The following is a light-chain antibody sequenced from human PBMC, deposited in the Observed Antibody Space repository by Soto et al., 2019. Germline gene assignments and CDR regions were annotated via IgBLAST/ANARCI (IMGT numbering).Light chain of an antibody. CDR2: EVS. V-gene: IGLV2-23*02. J-gene: IGLJ1*01. CDR1: SSDVGSYNL. Sequence: QSVLTQPASVSVSPGQLITISCTGTSSDVGSYNLVSWYQQHPGKAPKLMIYEVSKRPSGVSNRFPGSKSGNTASLTISGLQAEDEADYYCCSYAGSSTFYVFGTGTKVTVL. CDR3: CSYAGSSTFYV.